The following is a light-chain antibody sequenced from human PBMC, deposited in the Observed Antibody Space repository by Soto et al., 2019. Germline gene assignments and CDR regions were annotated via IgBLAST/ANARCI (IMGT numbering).Light chain of an antibody. V-gene: IGLV2-14*01. CDR3: ASFRSGTILV. CDR2: EVN. CDR1: RSDIGDSNF. J-gene: IGLJ1*01. Sequence: QSALTQPAPVSWSPGQSVTISCTGPRSDIGDSNFISWYQHSPGKAPRLLIYEVNNRPSGVSKRFSGSKAGNTASLTISGLLDDDEADYFCASFRSGTILVFGSGTKVTVL.